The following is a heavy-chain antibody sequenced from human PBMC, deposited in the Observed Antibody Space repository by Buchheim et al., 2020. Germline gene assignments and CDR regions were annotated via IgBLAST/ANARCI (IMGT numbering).Heavy chain of an antibody. CDR1: GFTFTTYW. Sequence: EVQLVESGGGLVQPGGSLRLSCAASGFTFTTYWMHWVRQAPGKGRVGVSLINSDGSSTSHADSVKGRLPITRDNAKNTMNLPMKSLRAEDTAVYFCAREYSNAYGMDVWGQGTT. CDR2: INSDGSST. D-gene: IGHD4-11*01. V-gene: IGHV3-74*01. J-gene: IGHJ6*02. CDR3: AREYSNAYGMDV.